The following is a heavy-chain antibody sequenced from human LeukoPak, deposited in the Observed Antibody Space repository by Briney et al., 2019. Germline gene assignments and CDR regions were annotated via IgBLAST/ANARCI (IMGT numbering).Heavy chain of an antibody. CDR2: ISYGGSNK. Sequence: GRSLRLSCAGAGFTFSNYGMHWVRQAPGKGLEWVAVISYGGSNKYYADSVKGRFTISRDNSKNTLYLQMNSLRAEDTAVYYCAKDAFHLVWEGLYYFDYWGQGTLVTVSS. J-gene: IGHJ4*02. D-gene: IGHD1-26*01. V-gene: IGHV3-30*18. CDR1: GFTFSNYG. CDR3: AKDAFHLVWEGLYYFDY.